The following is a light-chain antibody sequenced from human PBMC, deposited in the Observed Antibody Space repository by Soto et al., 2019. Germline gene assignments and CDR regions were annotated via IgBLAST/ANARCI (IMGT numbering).Light chain of an antibody. CDR2: GNN. V-gene: IGLV1-40*01. CDR1: SSNIGAGYD. CDR3: AAWDDSLNGVV. Sequence: QSVLTQPPSVSGAPGQTITISCTGSSSNIGAGYDVHWYQQLPGRAPKLLIYGNNQRPSGVPDRFSGSKSGTSASLAISGLQSEDEADYYCAAWDDSLNGVVFGGGTKLTVL. J-gene: IGLJ2*01.